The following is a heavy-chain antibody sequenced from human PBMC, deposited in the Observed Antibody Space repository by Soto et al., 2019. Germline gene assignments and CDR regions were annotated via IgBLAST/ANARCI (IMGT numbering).Heavy chain of an antibody. CDR2: IRTYNGDT. CDR1: GYTFSAYD. J-gene: IGHJ6*02. CDR3: ARAGAAPYYYYGLDV. Sequence: ASVKVSCKTAGYTFSAYDIYWVRQAPGQGLEWMGWIRTYNGDTNYAQKFQTRVTMTTDKSTDTAYMDLRSLTSDDTAIYYCARAGAAPYYYYGLDVWGQGTTVTVSS. V-gene: IGHV1-18*01. D-gene: IGHD3-10*01.